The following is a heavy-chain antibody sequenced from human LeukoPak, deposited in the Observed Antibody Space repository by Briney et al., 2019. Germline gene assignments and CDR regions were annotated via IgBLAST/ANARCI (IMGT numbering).Heavy chain of an antibody. CDR2: IYHSGST. J-gene: IGHJ4*02. V-gene: IGHV4-30-2*01. D-gene: IGHD6-6*01. CDR1: GGSISSGGYY. CDR3: ARVGIAARPTSHHFDY. Sequence: PSETLSLTCTVSGGSISSGGYYWSWIRQPPGKGLEWIGYIYHSGSTYYNPSLKSRVTIPVDRSKNQFSLKLSSVTAADTAVYYCARVGIAARPTSHHFDYWGQGTLVTVSS.